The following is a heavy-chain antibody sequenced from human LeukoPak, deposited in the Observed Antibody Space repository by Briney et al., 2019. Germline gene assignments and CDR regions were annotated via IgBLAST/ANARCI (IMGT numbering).Heavy chain of an antibody. CDR3: ARAVAVSGSYLGYYGMDV. J-gene: IGHJ6*02. D-gene: IGHD1-26*01. CDR2: MNPNSGNA. V-gene: IGHV1-8*01. CDR1: GYTFTSYD. Sequence: GASVKVSCKASGYTFTSYDINWVRQATGHGLEWMGWMNPNSGNAGYAQKFQGRVTMTRNTSISTAYMELSSLRSEDTAVYYCARAVAVSGSYLGYYGMDVWGQGTTVTVSS.